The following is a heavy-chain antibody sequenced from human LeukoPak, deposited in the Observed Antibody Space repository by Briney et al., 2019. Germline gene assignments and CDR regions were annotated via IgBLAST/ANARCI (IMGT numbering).Heavy chain of an antibody. J-gene: IGHJ4*02. V-gene: IGHV4-59*01. CDR3: ARAPPRGVGPTHFDY. CDR1: GGSITSYY. Sequence: PSETLSLTCNVSGGSITSYYWSWIRQPPGKGLEWIGDIYYTGRTDYNSSRKSRVTISVDTSRSQFSLKLSSVTTADTAVYYCARAPPRGVGPTHFDYWGQGILVTVSS. D-gene: IGHD1-26*01. CDR2: IYYTGRT.